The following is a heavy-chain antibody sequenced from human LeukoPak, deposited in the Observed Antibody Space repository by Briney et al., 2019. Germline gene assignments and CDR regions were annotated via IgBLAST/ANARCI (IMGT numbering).Heavy chain of an antibody. J-gene: IGHJ4*02. CDR2: VKSDGIET. V-gene: IGHV3-74*01. Sequence: GGSLRLSCAASGFTFSSYWMHWVRQAPGKGLEWVSRVKSDGIETNYADSVKGRFTISRDNAKNTLYLQMNSLRAEDTAVYYCARVDGNYYDSSGPSDYWGQGTLVTVSS. CDR1: GFTFSSYW. D-gene: IGHD3-22*01. CDR3: ARVDGNYYDSSGPSDY.